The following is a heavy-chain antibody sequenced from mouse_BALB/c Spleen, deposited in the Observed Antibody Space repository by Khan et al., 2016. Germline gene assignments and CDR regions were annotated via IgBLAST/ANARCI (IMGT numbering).Heavy chain of an antibody. D-gene: IGHD2-4*01. V-gene: IGHV1S56*01. CDR1: GYTFTTFY. J-gene: IGHJ1*01. Sequence: QVQLKQSGPELVKPGASVRISCKASGYTFTTFYIHWLKQRPGQGLEWIGWIYPGNINTKYNENFKDKAPLTADKSASTAYMQLSSLTSDDSSVYFCARGYYEWYFDVWGAGTTVTVSS. CDR3: ARGYYEWYFDV. CDR2: IYPGNINT.